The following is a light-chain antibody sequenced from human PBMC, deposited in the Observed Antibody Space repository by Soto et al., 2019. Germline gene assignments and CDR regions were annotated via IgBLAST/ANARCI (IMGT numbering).Light chain of an antibody. CDR2: DVS. Sequence: QSVLTQPASVSGSPGQSITISRTGTSSDVGGYNYVSWYQHHPGKAPKLMIYDVSNRPSGISNRFSGSKSGNTASLTISGLQPEDEGDYYCSSYTTSNPPRIVFGTGTTVTVL. CDR1: SSDVGGYNY. V-gene: IGLV2-14*03. J-gene: IGLJ1*01. CDR3: SSYTTSNPPRIV.